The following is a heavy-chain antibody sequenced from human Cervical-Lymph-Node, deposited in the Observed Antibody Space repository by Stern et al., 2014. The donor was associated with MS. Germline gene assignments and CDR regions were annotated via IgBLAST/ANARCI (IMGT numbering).Heavy chain of an antibody. CDR3: ARSYGAVAGTGSDY. CDR2: IIPILGTA. J-gene: IGHJ4*02. D-gene: IGHD6-19*01. CDR1: RGTFSSYA. V-gene: IGHV1-69*01. Sequence: QVQLVQSGAEVKKPGSSVKVSCKASRGTFSSYAISWLRQAPGQGLEWMGGIIPILGTANYAQKFQGRVTITADESTSTAYMELSSLRSEDTAVYYCARSYGAVAGTGSDYWGQGTLVTVSS.